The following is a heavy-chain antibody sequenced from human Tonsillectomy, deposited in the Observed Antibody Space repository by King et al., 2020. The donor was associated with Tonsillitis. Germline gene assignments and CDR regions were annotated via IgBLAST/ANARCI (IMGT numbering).Heavy chain of an antibody. J-gene: IGHJ4*02. Sequence: VQLVESGGGLVQPGGSLRLSCAASGFTFSSYALSWVRQAPGKGLEWVAGISGGGGSTYYADSVKGRFTISRDNSKNTLYLQMNSLRAEDTAVYYCATQTVLRYFDWLLPTDYWGQGTLVTVSS. CDR1: GFTFSSYA. CDR2: ISGGGGST. V-gene: IGHV3-23*04. CDR3: ATQTVLRYFDWLLPTDY. D-gene: IGHD3-9*01.